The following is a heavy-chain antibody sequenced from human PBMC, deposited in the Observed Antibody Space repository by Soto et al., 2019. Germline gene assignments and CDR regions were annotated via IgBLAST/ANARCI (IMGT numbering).Heavy chain of an antibody. Sequence: QVHLQQSGPGLVKPSETLSLTCTVSSGPSSSHNWGWIRQSPGRGLEWIGYVYNTGGTSDNPSLKSRVTISADTSANHISLTLSSVTAAATAIYYCVRQGIGNLHGLVDVWGQGTTVSVSS. J-gene: IGHJ6*02. CDR3: VRQGIGNLHGLVDV. D-gene: IGHD1-1*01. V-gene: IGHV4-59*08. CDR1: SGPSSSHN. CDR2: VYNTGGT.